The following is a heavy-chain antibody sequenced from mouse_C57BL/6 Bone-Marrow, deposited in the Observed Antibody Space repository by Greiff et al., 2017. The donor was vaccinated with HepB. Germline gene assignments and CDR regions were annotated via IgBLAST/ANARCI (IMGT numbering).Heavy chain of an antibody. V-gene: IGHV1-77*01. CDR2: IGPGSGST. CDR1: GYTFTDYY. D-gene: IGHD1-1*01. CDR3: ARSRYYGSSYRNYFDY. J-gene: IGHJ2*01. Sequence: QVQLKQPGAELVKPGASVKISCKASGYTFTDYYINWVKQRPGQGLEWIGKIGPGSGSTYYNEKFKGKATLTADKSSSTAYMQLSSLTSEDSAVYFCARSRYYGSSYRNYFDYWGQGTTLTVSS.